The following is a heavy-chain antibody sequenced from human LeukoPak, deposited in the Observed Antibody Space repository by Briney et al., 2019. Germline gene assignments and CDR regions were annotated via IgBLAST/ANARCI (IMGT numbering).Heavy chain of an antibody. Sequence: GGSLRLSCAASGFTFSSNNMNWVRQAPGKGLEWVSFISSRGGYTYYADSVKGRFTISRDNSKNTLYLQMNSLRAEDTAVYYCAKEIRWQNWFDPWGQGTLVTVSS. J-gene: IGHJ5*02. D-gene: IGHD4-23*01. CDR2: ISSRGGYT. CDR3: AKEIRWQNWFDP. CDR1: GFTFSSNN. V-gene: IGHV3-21*04.